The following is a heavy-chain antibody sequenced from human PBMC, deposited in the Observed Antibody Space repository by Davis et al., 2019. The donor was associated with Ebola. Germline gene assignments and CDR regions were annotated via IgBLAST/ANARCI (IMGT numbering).Heavy chain of an antibody. Sequence: GESLKISCAASGFTFSSYSMKWVRQAPGKGLEWVSSISSSSSYIYYADSVKGRFTISRDNAKNSLYLQMNSLRAEDTAVYYCARDTFGSGWVGYFDYWGQGTLVTVSS. V-gene: IGHV3-21*01. J-gene: IGHJ4*02. CDR3: ARDTFGSGWVGYFDY. CDR1: GFTFSSYS. CDR2: ISSSSSYI. D-gene: IGHD6-19*01.